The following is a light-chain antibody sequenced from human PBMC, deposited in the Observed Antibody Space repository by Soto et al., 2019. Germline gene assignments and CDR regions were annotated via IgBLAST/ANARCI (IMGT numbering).Light chain of an antibody. CDR2: EVT. CDR1: SSDVGAYNY. CDR3: SPYTSTSNSVL. J-gene: IGLJ2*01. Sequence: QSALTQPASLSGAPGQSITISCTGTSSDVGAYNYVSWYQQRPGKAPKLLIYEVTNRPSGISHRFSASKSGNTASLTISRLQVEDEADYHCSPYTSTSNSVLFGGGPELT. V-gene: IGLV2-14*01.